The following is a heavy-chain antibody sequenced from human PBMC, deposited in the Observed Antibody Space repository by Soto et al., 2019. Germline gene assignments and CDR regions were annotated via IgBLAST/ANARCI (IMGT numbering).Heavy chain of an antibody. CDR3: ARDLYHYGSGLWGYYYYGMDV. CDR1: GGSIGSGGYY. J-gene: IGHJ6*02. Sequence: SETLSLTCTVSGGSIGSGGYYWSWIRQHPGKGLEWIGYIYYSGSTYYNPSLKSRVTISVDTSKNQFSLKLSSVTAADTAVYYCARDLYHYGSGLWGYYYYGMDVWGQGTTVTVSS. V-gene: IGHV4-31*03. CDR2: IYYSGST. D-gene: IGHD3-10*01.